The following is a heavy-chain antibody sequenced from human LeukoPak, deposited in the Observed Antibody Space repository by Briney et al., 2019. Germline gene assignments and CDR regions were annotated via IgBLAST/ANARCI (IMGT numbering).Heavy chain of an antibody. J-gene: IGHJ4*02. CDR3: ARHVRVRGVIRNFDY. CDR2: IYYSGST. CDR1: GYSISTGYY. Sequence: SETLSLTCTVSGYSISTGYYWDWIRQPPGKGLEWIGSIYYSGSTYYNPSLKSRVTISVDTSKNQFSLKLSSVTAADTAVYYCARHVRVRGVIRNFDYWGQGTLVTVSS. D-gene: IGHD3-10*01. V-gene: IGHV4-38-2*02.